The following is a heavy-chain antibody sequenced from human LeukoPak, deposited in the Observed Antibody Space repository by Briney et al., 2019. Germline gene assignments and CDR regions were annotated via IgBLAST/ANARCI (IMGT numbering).Heavy chain of an antibody. J-gene: IGHJ4*02. CDR3: ARRPKAPLRTDY. CDR2: ISYSGTT. D-gene: IGHD1-1*01. CDR1: GGSISSNSFY. V-gene: IGHV4-39*01. Sequence: SETLSLTCTVSGGSISSNSFYWDWIRQPPGKGLEWIGTISYSGTTDYNPSLRSRATISVDTSKNQFSLKLSSVTAADTAVYFCARRPKAPLRTDYWGQGTPVIVSS.